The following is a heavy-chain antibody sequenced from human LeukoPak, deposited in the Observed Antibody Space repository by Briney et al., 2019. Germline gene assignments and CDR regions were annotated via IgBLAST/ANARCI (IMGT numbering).Heavy chain of an antibody. CDR2: FDPEDGET. D-gene: IGHD6-13*01. Sequence: GASVKVSCKVSGYTLTELSMHWVRQAPGKGLEWMGGFDPEDGETIYAQKFQGRVTMTEDTSTDTAYLQWSSLKASDTAMYYCARHQTAAGLNFCDFDLWGQGTLVTVSS. J-gene: IGHJ4*02. V-gene: IGHV1-24*01. CDR3: ARHQTAAGLNFCDFDL. CDR1: GYTLTELS.